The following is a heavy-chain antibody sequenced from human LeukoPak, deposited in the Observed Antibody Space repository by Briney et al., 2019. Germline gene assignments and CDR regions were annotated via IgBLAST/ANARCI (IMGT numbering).Heavy chain of an antibody. CDR2: IYNTGTT. CDR1: GGSIGNYH. Sequence: SETLSLTCTVSGGSIGNYHWSWIRQPPGKGLEWIGYIYNTGTTNYNPSLKSRVTISLDTSKNQFSLKLSSVTAADTAVYYCVRDFSAAFDIWGQGTMVTVSS. D-gene: IGHD2/OR15-2a*01. CDR3: VRDFSAAFDI. V-gene: IGHV4-59*01. J-gene: IGHJ3*02.